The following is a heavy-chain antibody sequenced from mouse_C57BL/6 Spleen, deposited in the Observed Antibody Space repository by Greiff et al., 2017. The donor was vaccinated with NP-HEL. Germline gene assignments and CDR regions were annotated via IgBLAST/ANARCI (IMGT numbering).Heavy chain of an antibody. CDR1: GYTFTSYW. CDR3: ARRDYGNYFDY. Sequence: QVHVKQSGAELAKPGASVKLSCKASGYTFTSYWMHWVKQRPGQGLEWIGYINPSSGYTKYDQKFKDKATLTADKSSSTAYMQLSSLTYEDSAVYYCARRDYGNYFDYWGQGTTLTVSS. D-gene: IGHD2-1*01. J-gene: IGHJ2*01. V-gene: IGHV1-7*01. CDR2: INPSSGYT.